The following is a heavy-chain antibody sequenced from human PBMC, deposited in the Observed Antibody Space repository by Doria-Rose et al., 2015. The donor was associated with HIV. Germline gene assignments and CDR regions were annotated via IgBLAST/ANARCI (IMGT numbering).Heavy chain of an antibody. V-gene: IGHV2-26*01. J-gene: IGHJ4*02. D-gene: IGHD6-13*01. CDR2: IFSDDER. CDR3: ARIKSSRWYHKYYFDF. Sequence: ESGPVLVKPTETLTLTCTVSGVSLSSPGMGVSWIRQPPRNALEWLANIFSDDERSYTTSLKSRLTISRGTSKSQVVLTMTDMDPVDTATYYCARIKSSRWYHKYYFDFWGQGTLVIVSA. CDR1: GVSLSSPGMG.